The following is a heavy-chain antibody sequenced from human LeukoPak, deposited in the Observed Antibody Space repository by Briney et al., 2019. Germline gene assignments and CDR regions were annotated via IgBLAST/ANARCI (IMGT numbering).Heavy chain of an antibody. CDR3: ARRSSASPSDYYGMDV. CDR1: GYTFTSYG. V-gene: IGHV1-18*01. J-gene: IGHJ6*02. D-gene: IGHD5/OR15-5a*01. CDR2: ISGYNGNT. Sequence: ASVKVSCKASGYTFTSYGISWVRRAPGQGLEWMGWISGYNGNTNFAQKFQGRVTMTTDTSTNTAYMELRTLISDDTAVYYCARRSSASPSDYYGMDVWGQGTTVTVSS.